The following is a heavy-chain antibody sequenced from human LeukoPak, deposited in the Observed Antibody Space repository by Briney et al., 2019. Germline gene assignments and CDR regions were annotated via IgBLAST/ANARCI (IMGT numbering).Heavy chain of an antibody. J-gene: IGHJ4*02. Sequence: TTGGSLRLSCAASGFTFSSYSMNWVRQAPGKGLEWVSSISSSSSYIYYADSVKGRFTISRDNAKNSLYLQMNSLRAEDTAVYYCARASYSYGSCYDYWGQGTLVTVPS. D-gene: IGHD5-18*01. CDR3: ARASYSYGSCYDY. CDR1: GFTFSSYS. V-gene: IGHV3-21*01. CDR2: ISSSSSYI.